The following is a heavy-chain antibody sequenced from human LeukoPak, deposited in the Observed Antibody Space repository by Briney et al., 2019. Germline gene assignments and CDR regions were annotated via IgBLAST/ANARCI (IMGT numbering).Heavy chain of an antibody. Sequence: SETLSLTCIISGASISSSAYYWGWIRQPPGKGLEWIGTIYYSGNTYYNPSLQSRVTISVDTSKNQFSLKLSSVTAADTAVYYCARRVGYDSSGYEFDYWGQGTLVTVSS. CDR2: IYYSGNT. CDR1: GASISSSAYY. CDR3: ARRVGYDSSGYEFDY. D-gene: IGHD3-22*01. J-gene: IGHJ4*02. V-gene: IGHV4-39*07.